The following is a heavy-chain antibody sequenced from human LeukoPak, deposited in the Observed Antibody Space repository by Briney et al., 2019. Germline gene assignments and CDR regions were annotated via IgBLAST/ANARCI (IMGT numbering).Heavy chain of an antibody. J-gene: IGHJ4*02. Sequence: GASVTVSCTASGYTFTNYAIHWVRQAPGQRLEWMGWINAGNGNTKYSQKFQGRVTMTTDTSTSTAYMELRSLRSDDTAVYYCARDQDCGGDCSIGPIDYWGQGTLVTVSS. CDR3: ARDQDCGGDCSIGPIDY. CDR2: INAGNGNT. D-gene: IGHD2-21*02. V-gene: IGHV1-3*01. CDR1: GYTFTNYA.